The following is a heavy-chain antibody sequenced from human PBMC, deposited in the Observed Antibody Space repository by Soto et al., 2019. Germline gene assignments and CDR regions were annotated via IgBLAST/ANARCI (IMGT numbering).Heavy chain of an antibody. J-gene: IGHJ3*02. CDR3: ARVDDI. Sequence: SETLSLTCVVDGESFSGYYWTWIRQPPGKGLEWIGEINHRGSTKYNPSLKSRVTLSVDTSKNQFSLKLNSVTAADTAVYYCARVDDIWGQGTMVTVSS. CDR2: INHRGST. V-gene: IGHV4-34*01. CDR1: GESFSGYY.